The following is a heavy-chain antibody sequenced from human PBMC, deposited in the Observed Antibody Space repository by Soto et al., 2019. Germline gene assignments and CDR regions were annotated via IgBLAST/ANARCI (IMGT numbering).Heavy chain of an antibody. CDR3: ARLVRLPGVARHVEGIYYYYMDV. CDR2: IYYSGST. CDR1: GGSISSSSYY. V-gene: IGHV4-39*01. Sequence: SETLSLTCTVSGGSISSSSYYWGWIRQPPGKGLEWIGSIYYSGSTYYNPSLKSRVTISVDTSKNQFSLKLSSVTAADTAVYYCARLVRLPGVARHVEGIYYYYMDVWGKGTTVTVSS. D-gene: IGHD3-16*01. J-gene: IGHJ6*03.